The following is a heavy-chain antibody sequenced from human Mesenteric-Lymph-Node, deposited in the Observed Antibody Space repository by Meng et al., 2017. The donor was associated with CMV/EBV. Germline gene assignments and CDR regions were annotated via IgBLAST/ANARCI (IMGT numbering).Heavy chain of an antibody. V-gene: IGHV4-34*01. CDR2: INHSGST. Sequence: QLQQWGAGLLRPSEPLSLTSAVFGGSFSGYYWSWIRQPPGKGLEWIGEINHSGSTNYNPSLKSRVTISVDTSKNQFSLKLSSVTAADTAVYYCASSIAARRGADYWGQGTLVTVSS. J-gene: IGHJ4*02. D-gene: IGHD6-6*01. CDR1: GGSFSGYY. CDR3: ASSIAARRGADY.